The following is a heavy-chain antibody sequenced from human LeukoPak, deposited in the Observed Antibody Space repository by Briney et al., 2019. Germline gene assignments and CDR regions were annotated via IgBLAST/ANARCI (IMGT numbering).Heavy chain of an antibody. J-gene: IGHJ4*02. V-gene: IGHV3-7*01. CDR1: GFTFSIYW. CDR3: ARDGAPDAHCSSTSCAIR. CDR2: IKQDGSEK. Sequence: PGGSLRLSCAASGFTFSIYWMNWVRQAPGKGLEWVANIKQDGSEKYYVASVKGRFTISRDNAKNSLYLQMNSLRAEDTAVYYCARDGAPDAHCSSTSCAIRWGQGTLVTVSS. D-gene: IGHD2-2*01.